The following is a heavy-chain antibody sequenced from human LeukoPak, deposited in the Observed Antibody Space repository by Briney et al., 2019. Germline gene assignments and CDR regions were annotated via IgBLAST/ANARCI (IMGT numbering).Heavy chain of an antibody. D-gene: IGHD3-3*01. CDR3: ARVRKDYDFWSGYYEAFDI. V-gene: IGHV4-39*01. CDR2: IYYSGST. J-gene: IGHJ3*02. CDR1: GGSISSSSYY. Sequence: SETLSLTCTVSGGSISSSSYYWGWIRQPPGKGLEWIGSIYYSGSTYYNLSLKSRVTISVDTSKNQFSLKLSSVTAADTAVYYCARVRKDYDFWSGYYEAFDIWGQGTMVTVSS.